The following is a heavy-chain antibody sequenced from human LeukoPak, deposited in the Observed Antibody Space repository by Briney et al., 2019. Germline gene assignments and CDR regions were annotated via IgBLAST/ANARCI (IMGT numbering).Heavy chain of an antibody. V-gene: IGHV3-9*01. Sequence: SWNSGSIGYAASVKGRFTISRDNAKNSLYLQMNSLRAEDTALYYCAKDTYSRSWYATNCDYWGQGTLVTVSS. CDR2: SWNSGSI. D-gene: IGHD6-13*01. J-gene: IGHJ4*02. CDR3: AKDTYSRSWYATNCDY.